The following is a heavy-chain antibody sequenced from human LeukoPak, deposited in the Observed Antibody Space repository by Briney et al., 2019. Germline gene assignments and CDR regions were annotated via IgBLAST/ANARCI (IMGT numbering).Heavy chain of an antibody. Sequence: ASVKVSCKASGHTFTGYYMHWVRQAPGQGLEWMGWINPNSGGTNYAQKFQGWVTMTRDTSISTAYMELSRLRSDDTAVYYCARELRPYSSGWYFEFDYWGQGTLVTVSS. J-gene: IGHJ4*02. D-gene: IGHD6-19*01. CDR3: ARELRPYSSGWYFEFDY. V-gene: IGHV1-2*04. CDR2: INPNSGGT. CDR1: GHTFTGYY.